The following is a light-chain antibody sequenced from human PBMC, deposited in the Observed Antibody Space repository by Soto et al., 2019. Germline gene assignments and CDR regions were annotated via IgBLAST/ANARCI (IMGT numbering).Light chain of an antibody. CDR1: SSDVGGYNF. CDR3: SSHAGSSTV. Sequence: QSALTQPPSASGSPGQSVTIPCTGTSSDVGGYNFVSWYQQHPGKAPKLMIYEVSKRPSGVPDRFSGSKSGNTASLTVFGLQAEDEADYYCSSHAGSSTVFGTGTKVTVL. CDR2: EVS. V-gene: IGLV2-8*01. J-gene: IGLJ1*01.